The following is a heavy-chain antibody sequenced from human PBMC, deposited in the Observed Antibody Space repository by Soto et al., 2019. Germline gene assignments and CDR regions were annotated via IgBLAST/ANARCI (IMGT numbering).Heavy chain of an antibody. CDR2: INHSGST. J-gene: IGHJ4*02. CDR3: ARGDYDIDY. D-gene: IGHD4-17*01. V-gene: IGHV4-34*01. Sequence: SETLSLTCAVYGGSFSGYYWSWIRQPPGKGLEWIGEINHSGSTNYNPSLKSRVTISVDTSKNQFSLKLSSVTAADTAVYYCARGDYDIDYWGQGTLVTVSS. CDR1: GGSFSGYY.